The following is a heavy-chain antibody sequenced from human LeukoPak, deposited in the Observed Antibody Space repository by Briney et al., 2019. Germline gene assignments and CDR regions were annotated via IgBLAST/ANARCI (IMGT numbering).Heavy chain of an antibody. V-gene: IGHV3-21*01. J-gene: IGHJ1*01. D-gene: IGHD3-22*01. Sequence: GGSLRLSCAASGFTFSSYTMKWVRQAPGKGLEWVSSTSASGNYIYYADSVKGRFTISRDNAKNTVSLQMNSLRAEDTGVYYCARAPSEIGGYYPEYFRHWGQGTLVTVSS. CDR1: GFTFSSYT. CDR3: ARAPSEIGGYYPEYFRH. CDR2: TSASGNYI.